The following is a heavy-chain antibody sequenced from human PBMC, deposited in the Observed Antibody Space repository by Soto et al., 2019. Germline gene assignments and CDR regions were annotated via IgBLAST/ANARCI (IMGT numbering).Heavy chain of an antibody. CDR1: GFTFSSYA. D-gene: IGHD6-19*01. CDR2: ISGSGGST. J-gene: IGHJ3*02. Sequence: GGSLRLSCAASGFTFSSYAMSWVRQAPGKGLEWVSAISGSGGSTYYADSVKGRFTISRDNSKNTLYLQMNSLRAEDTAVYYCAKDGWRIAVAGDAFDSPGQAISVTVAS. CDR3: AKDGWRIAVAGDAFDS. V-gene: IGHV3-23*01.